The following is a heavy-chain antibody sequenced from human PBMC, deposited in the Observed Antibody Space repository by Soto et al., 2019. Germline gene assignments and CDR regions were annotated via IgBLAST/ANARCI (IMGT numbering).Heavy chain of an antibody. CDR2: IYYSGST. Sequence: PSETLSLTCTVSGGSISSYYWSWIRQPPGKGLEWIGSIYYSGSTYYNPSLKSRVTISVDTSKNQFSLKLSSVTAADTAVYYCARLLYDYIWGSYLRPGPSWGQGTLVTVSS. J-gene: IGHJ4*02. CDR1: GGSISSYY. V-gene: IGHV4-59*05. CDR3: ARLLYDYIWGSYLRPGPS. D-gene: IGHD3-16*02.